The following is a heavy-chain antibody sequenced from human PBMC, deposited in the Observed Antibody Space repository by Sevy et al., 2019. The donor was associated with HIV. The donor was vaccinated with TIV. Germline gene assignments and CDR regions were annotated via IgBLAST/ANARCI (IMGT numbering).Heavy chain of an antibody. D-gene: IGHD2-15*01. CDR2: INPNSGGT. J-gene: IGHJ4*02. CDR3: ARDRFIFGSGPPDS. Sequence: ASVKVYCEASGFSFTAYFIDWVRQAPGQGLEWMGWINPNSGGTNYAQKFQGRVTMTSDASISAAYMELTSLTSDDTDVYYCARDRFIFGSGPPDSWGQGTLVTVSS. CDR1: GFSFTAYF. V-gene: IGHV1-2*02.